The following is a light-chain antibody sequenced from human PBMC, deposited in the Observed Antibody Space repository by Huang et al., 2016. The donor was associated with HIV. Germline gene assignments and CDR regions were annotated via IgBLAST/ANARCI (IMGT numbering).Light chain of an antibody. CDR1: QSLLHSNGYNY. J-gene: IGKJ5*01. Sequence: DIVMSQSPLSLPVTPGEPASISCRSSQSLLHSNGYNYLDWYVQKPGQSPQRVIYLASKRASGVPDRFSGTGSVTHFTLRISRVEAEDVGVYYCMQALQTPRTFGQGTRLEIK. V-gene: IGKV2-28*01. CDR2: LAS. CDR3: MQALQTPRT.